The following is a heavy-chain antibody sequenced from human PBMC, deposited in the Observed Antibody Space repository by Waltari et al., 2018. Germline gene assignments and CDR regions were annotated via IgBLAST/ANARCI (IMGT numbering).Heavy chain of an antibody. V-gene: IGHV3-7*01. Sequence: VHLVESGGGVVQPGGSLTLSWVVSGFTYSNYWITWVRQAPGKGLEWVANIRQDGALKYYVDSVKGRFTISRDNAANSLYLQMNSLRAEDTAVYYCATQRTTGACDYWGQGTLVTVSS. CDR3: ATQRTTGACDY. CDR1: GFTYSNYW. J-gene: IGHJ4*02. CDR2: IRQDGALK. D-gene: IGHD1-1*01.